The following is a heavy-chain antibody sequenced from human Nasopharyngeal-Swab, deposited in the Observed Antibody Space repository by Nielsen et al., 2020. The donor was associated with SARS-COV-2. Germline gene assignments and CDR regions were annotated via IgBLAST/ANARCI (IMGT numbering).Heavy chain of an antibody. CDR2: ISSSGSTI. J-gene: IGHJ6*03. V-gene: IGHV3-11*04. D-gene: IGHD4-17*01. CDR1: GFTFSDYY. Sequence: WGSLRLSCAASGFTFSDYYMSWIRQAPGKGLEWVSYISSSGSTIYYADSVKGRFTISRDNAKNSLYLQMNSLRAEDTAVYYCARAGGDYYYYYYMDVWGKGTTVTVSS. CDR3: ARAGGDYYYYYYMDV.